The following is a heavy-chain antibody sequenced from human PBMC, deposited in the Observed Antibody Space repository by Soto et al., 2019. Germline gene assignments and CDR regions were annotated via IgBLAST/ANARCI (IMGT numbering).Heavy chain of an antibody. CDR1: GGSVSSSSYY. J-gene: IGHJ2*01. CDR3: ARHLYYYDSSGSDWYFDL. CDR2: LYYSGST. D-gene: IGHD3-22*01. Sequence: QVQLQESGPGLVKPSETLSLTCTVSGGSVSSSSYYWGWIRQPPGKGLEWIGTLYYSGSTYYNPSLKSRVTISVDTSKIQFSLKLRSVTAADTAVYYCARHLYYYDSSGSDWYFDLWGRGTLVTVSS. V-gene: IGHV4-39*01.